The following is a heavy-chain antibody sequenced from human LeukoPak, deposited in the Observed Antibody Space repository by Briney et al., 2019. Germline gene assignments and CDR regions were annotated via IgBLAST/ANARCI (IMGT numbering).Heavy chain of an antibody. CDR2: IYSNGIT. J-gene: IGHJ2*01. V-gene: IGHV4-4*08. CDR3: ARRAYYDSSGYYPTLGYFDL. D-gene: IGHD3-22*01. Sequence: SETLSLTCTVSGGSIFSYYWNWIRQPPGKGLEWIGYIYSNGITNYSPSLRSRGTISIATSKNQFSLRLRSVTAADTAIYYCARRAYYDSSGYYPTLGYFDLWGRGTLVTVSS. CDR1: GGSIFSYY.